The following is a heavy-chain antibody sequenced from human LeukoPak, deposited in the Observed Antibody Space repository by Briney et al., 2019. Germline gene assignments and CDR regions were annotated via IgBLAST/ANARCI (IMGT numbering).Heavy chain of an antibody. V-gene: IGHV1-46*01. J-gene: IGHJ4*02. CDR1: GYSFTNYY. CDR3: ARYCSSTSCYEEISDY. CDR2: INPSGGST. D-gene: IGHD2-2*01. Sequence: ASVKVSCKASGYSFTNYYMHWERQAPGQGLEWMGVINPSGGSTSYAQKFQGRVTMTRDTFTSTVYMELSSLRSEDTAVYYCARYCSSTSCYEEISDYWGQGTLVTVSS.